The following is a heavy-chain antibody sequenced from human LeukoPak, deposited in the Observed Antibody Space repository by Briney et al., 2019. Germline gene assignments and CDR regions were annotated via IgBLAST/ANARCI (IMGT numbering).Heavy chain of an antibody. J-gene: IGHJ4*02. D-gene: IGHD2-15*01. V-gene: IGHV1-2*02. CDR1: GYTFTGYY. CDR3: ARSLSIVVVIAFGDFDY. Sequence: ASVKVSCKASGYTFTGYYLHWVRQAPGQGLEWMGSINPNSGGTSSAQKFQGRVTMTRDTSISTAYMELSRLRSDDTAVYYCARSLSIVVVIAFGDFDYWGQGTLVTVSS. CDR2: INPNSGGT.